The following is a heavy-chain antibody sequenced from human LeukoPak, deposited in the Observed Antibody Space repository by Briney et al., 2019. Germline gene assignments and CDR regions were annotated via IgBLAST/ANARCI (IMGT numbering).Heavy chain of an antibody. CDR2: IIPIFGTA. V-gene: IGHV1-69*13. Sequence: VASVKVSCKASGGTFSSYAISWVRQAPGQGLEWMGGIIPIFGTANYAQKFQGRVTITADESTSTAYMELSSLRSEDTAVYYCTKSLSILWWFDYWGQGTLVTVSS. J-gene: IGHJ4*02. D-gene: IGHD2-21*01. CDR3: TKSLSILWWFDY. CDR1: GGTFSSYA.